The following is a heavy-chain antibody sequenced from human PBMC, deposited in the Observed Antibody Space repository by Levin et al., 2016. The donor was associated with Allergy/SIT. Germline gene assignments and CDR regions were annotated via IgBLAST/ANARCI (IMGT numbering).Heavy chain of an antibody. CDR3: ARVRVGITSGIRAFDY. CDR2: ISENSANT. V-gene: IGHV1-18*01. CDR1: GYTLSELT. J-gene: IGHJ4*02. D-gene: IGHD2-21*02. Sequence: ASVKVSCKVSGYTLSELTVHWVRQAPGQGLEWMGWISENSANTNYAQKLQGRVTMTTDTPTSTANMELRSLRSDDTAVYYCARVRVGITSGIRAFDYWGQGTLVTVSS.